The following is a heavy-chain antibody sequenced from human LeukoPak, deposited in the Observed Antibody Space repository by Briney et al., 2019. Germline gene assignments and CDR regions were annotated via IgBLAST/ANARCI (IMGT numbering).Heavy chain of an antibody. Sequence: GGSLRLSCAASGFTFSRFSMNWVRQAPGKGLEWVSSITSSSSYVYYADSLKGRFTISRDNAKNSLYLQMNSLRADDTAVYYCARSGSGSYFGPDYWGQGTLVIVSS. V-gene: IGHV3-21*01. CDR3: ARSGSGSYFGPDY. J-gene: IGHJ4*02. CDR2: ITSSSSYV. CDR1: GFTFSRFS. D-gene: IGHD3-10*01.